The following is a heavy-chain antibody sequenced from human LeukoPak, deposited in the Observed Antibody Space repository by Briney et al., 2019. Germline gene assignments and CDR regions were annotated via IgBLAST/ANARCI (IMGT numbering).Heavy chain of an antibody. CDR3: ARATDGYFDY. CDR1: GGSISSGGYS. D-gene: IGHD1-1*01. Sequence: SETLSLTCAVSGGSISSGGYSWSWIRQPPGKGLEWIGYIYHSGSTYYNPSLKSRVTISVDRSKNQFSLKLSSVTAADTAVYYCARATDGYFDYWGQGTLVTVSS. J-gene: IGHJ4*02. V-gene: IGHV4-30-2*01. CDR2: IYHSGST.